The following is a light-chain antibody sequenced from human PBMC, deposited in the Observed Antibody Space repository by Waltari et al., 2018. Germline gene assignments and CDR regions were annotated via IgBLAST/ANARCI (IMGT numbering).Light chain of an antibody. CDR2: EVS. CDR1: SSDVGGYNY. J-gene: IGLJ1*01. CDR3: SSYTSSRTYV. V-gene: IGLV2-14*01. Sequence: QSALTQPASVSGSPGQSITISCTGTSSDVGGYNYVSWYQQHPGKAPKLMIYEVSNRPSGVSPRFPGSKAGNTASLTIAVLQAEDEADYYCSSYTSSRTYVFGTGTKVT.